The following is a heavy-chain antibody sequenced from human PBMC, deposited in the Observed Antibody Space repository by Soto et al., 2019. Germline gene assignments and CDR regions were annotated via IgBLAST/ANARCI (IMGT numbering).Heavy chain of an antibody. CDR2: VDHSGRT. CDR1: GYPINSDYY. V-gene: IGHV4-38-2*01. Sequence: SETLSLTCAVSGYPINSDYYWGWIRQPPGKGLEWIGSVDHSGRTYYSPSLRSRLTIFIDTSKNQFSLRLTSVTAADTAMYFCAKKGYYPSGKINLFDSWAPGTLVTVSS. J-gene: IGHJ4*02. CDR3: AKKGYYPSGKINLFDS. D-gene: IGHD3-10*01.